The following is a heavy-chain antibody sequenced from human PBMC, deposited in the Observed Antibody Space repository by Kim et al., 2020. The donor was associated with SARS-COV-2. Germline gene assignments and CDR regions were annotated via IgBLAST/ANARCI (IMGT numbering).Heavy chain of an antibody. Sequence: GGSLRLSCAASGFTFSSYGMHWVRQAPGKGLEWVAVISYDGSNKYYADSVKGRFTISRDNSKNTLYLQMNSLRAEDTAVYYCAKDYTVVTPFDYYYGMDVWGQGTTVTVSS. CDR2: ISYDGSNK. CDR3: AKDYTVVTPFDYYYGMDV. D-gene: IGHD2-21*02. J-gene: IGHJ6*02. CDR1: GFTFSSYG. V-gene: IGHV3-30*18.